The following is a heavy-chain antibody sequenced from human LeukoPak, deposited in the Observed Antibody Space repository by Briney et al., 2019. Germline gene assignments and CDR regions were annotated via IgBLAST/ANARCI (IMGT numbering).Heavy chain of an antibody. V-gene: IGHV4-59*01. CDR3: ATTSTGDYYYYYMDV. D-gene: IGHD2-8*02. Sequence: SETLPLTCTVSGGSISSYYWSWIRQPPGKGLEWIGYIYYSGSTNYNPSLKSRVAISVDTSKNQFSLKLSSVTAADTAVYYCATTSTGDYYYYYMDVWGKGTTVTVSS. CDR2: IYYSGST. J-gene: IGHJ6*03. CDR1: GGSISSYY.